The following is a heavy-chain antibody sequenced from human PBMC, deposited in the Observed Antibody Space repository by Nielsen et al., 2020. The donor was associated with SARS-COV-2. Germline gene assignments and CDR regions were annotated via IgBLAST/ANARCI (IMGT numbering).Heavy chain of an antibody. CDR3: ARAGGSYSDAFDI. J-gene: IGHJ3*02. Sequence: ASVKVSCKVSGYTLTELSMHWVRQAPGKGLEWMGGFDPEDGETIYAQKFQGRVTMTRNTSISTAYMELSSLRSEDTAVYYCARAGGSYSDAFDIWGQGTMVTVSS. CDR1: GYTLTELS. CDR2: FDPEDGET. V-gene: IGHV1-24*01. D-gene: IGHD1-26*01.